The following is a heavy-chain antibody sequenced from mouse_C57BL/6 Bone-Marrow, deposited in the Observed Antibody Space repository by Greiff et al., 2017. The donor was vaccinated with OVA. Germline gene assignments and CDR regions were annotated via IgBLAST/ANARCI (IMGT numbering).Heavy chain of an antibody. Sequence: EVKLLESGPVLVKPGASVKMSCKASGYTFTDYYMNWVKQSHGKSLEWIGVINPYNGGTSYNQKFKGKATLTVDKSSSTAYMERNSLTSEDSAVYYCAFYLGAMDDWGQGTSVTVSS. CDR3: AFYLGAMDD. CDR1: GYTFTDYY. D-gene: IGHD2-1*01. V-gene: IGHV1-19*01. CDR2: INPYNGGT. J-gene: IGHJ4*01.